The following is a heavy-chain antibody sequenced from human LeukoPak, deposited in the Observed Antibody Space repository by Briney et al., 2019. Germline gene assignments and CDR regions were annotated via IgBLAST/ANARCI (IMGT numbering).Heavy chain of an antibody. CDR1: GYTFTSYG. Sequence: ASVKVSCKASGYTFTSYGISWVRQAHGQGLEWMGWISAYNGNTNYAQKLQGRVTMTTDTSTSTAYMELRSLSSDDTAVYYCARDFVERSGYAPNWFDPWGQGTLVTVSS. J-gene: IGHJ5*02. V-gene: IGHV1-18*01. CDR3: ARDFVERSGYAPNWFDP. D-gene: IGHD5-12*01. CDR2: ISAYNGNT.